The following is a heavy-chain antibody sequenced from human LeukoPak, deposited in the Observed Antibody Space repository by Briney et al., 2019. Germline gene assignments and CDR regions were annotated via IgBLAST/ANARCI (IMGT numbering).Heavy chain of an antibody. CDR1: GYTFTGYY. V-gene: IGHV1-2*02. Sequence: GASVKVSCKASGYTFTGYYMHWVRQAPGQGLEWMGWINPNNGSTNYAQKLQGRVTMTRDTSISTAYMELRRLRSDDTAVYYCARALYCSNTSCYMAFDIWGQGTMVTVSS. D-gene: IGHD2-2*02. CDR3: ARALYCSNTSCYMAFDI. CDR2: INPNNGST. J-gene: IGHJ3*02.